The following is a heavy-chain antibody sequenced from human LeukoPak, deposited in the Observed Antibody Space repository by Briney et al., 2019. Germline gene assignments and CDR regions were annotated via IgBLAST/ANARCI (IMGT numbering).Heavy chain of an antibody. CDR1: GFTFRYYW. CDR3: ASRNLFEY. CDR2: IKEDGSEK. Sequence: GGSLRLSCAVSGFTFRYYWMSWVRQAPGKGLEWVANIKEDGSEKYYVDSVKGRSTISRDNAKRSLYLQMNSLRAEDTAVYYCASRNLFEYWGQGTLVTVSS. J-gene: IGHJ4*02. D-gene: IGHD1-14*01. V-gene: IGHV3-7*01.